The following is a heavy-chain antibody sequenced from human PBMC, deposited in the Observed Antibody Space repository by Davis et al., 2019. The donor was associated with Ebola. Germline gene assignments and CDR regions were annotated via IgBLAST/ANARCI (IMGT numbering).Heavy chain of an antibody. V-gene: IGHV4-4*02. J-gene: IGHJ3*02. CDR3: ARDPDYGDYEHAFDI. Sequence: PSETLSLTCAVSGGSISSSNWWSWVRQPPGKGLEWIGEIYHSGSTNYNPSLKSRVTISVDKSKNQFSLKLSSVTAADTAVYYCARDPDYGDYEHAFDIWGQGTMVTVSS. D-gene: IGHD4-17*01. CDR2: IYHSGST. CDR1: GGSISSSNW.